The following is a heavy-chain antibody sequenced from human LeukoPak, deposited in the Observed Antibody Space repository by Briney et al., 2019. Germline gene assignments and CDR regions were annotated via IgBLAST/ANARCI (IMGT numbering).Heavy chain of an antibody. Sequence: PGGSLRLSCAASGFTVSSNYMSWVRQAPGKGLEWVSVIYSGGSTYYADSVKGRFTISRDNSKNTLYLQMNSLRAEDTAVYYCARVLQYYYDSSGYEAEAFDIWGQGTMVTVSS. D-gene: IGHD3-22*01. CDR1: GFTVSSNY. J-gene: IGHJ3*02. CDR3: ARVLQYYYDSSGYEAEAFDI. V-gene: IGHV3-53*01. CDR2: IYSGGST.